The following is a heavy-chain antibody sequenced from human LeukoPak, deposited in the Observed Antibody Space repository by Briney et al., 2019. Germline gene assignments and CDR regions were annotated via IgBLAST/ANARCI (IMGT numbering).Heavy chain of an antibody. J-gene: IGHJ4*02. CDR3: ARGVWAPFDS. Sequence: GGSLRLSCAASGFSLSNHWMNWVRQAPGKGLEWVANIKQDGSKKNYVDSVKGRFSISRDNAKNSLILQMNSLRDEDTAVYYCARGVWAPFDSWGQGTLVSVSS. D-gene: IGHD7-27*01. V-gene: IGHV3-7*01. CDR1: GFSLSNHW. CDR2: IKQDGSKK.